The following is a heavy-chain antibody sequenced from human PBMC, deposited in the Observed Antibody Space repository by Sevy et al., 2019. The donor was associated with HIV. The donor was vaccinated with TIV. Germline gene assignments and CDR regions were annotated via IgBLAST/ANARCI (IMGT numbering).Heavy chain of an antibody. CDR2: ISYDGSNK. Sequence: GGSLRLSCAASGFTFSSYGMHWVRQAPGKGLEWVAVISYDGSNKYYADSVKGRFTISRDNSKNTLYLQMNSLRAEDTAVYYGAKDGVFILTGYYSYYYGMDVWGQGTTVTVSS. D-gene: IGHD3-9*01. V-gene: IGHV3-30*18. J-gene: IGHJ6*02. CDR3: AKDGVFILTGYYSYYYGMDV. CDR1: GFTFSSYG.